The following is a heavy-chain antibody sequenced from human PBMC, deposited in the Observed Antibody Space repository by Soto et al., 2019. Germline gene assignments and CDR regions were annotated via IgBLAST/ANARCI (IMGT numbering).Heavy chain of an antibody. D-gene: IGHD2-2*01. Sequence: EVQLVESGGGLVQPGGSLRLSCAASGFTFSSYWMHWVRQPPGKGLAWVSRINSDGSSTSYADSVKGRFTISRDNAKNTLQLRMNSLRAEDKAVYYCVPFSLPASAAALDWGQGTLVTVSS. CDR3: VPFSLPASAAALD. J-gene: IGHJ4*02. CDR2: INSDGSST. CDR1: GFTFSSYW. V-gene: IGHV3-74*01.